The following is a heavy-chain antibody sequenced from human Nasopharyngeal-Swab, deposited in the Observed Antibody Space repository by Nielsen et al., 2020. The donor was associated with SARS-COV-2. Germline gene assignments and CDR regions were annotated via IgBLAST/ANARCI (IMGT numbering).Heavy chain of an antibody. CDR2: IIPIFGTA. V-gene: IGHV1-69*13. J-gene: IGHJ6*03. CDR1: GCTFSSYS. CDR3: ARSYSSSASSFQNGYYYMDV. Sequence: SVKVSCKASGCTFSSYSISWVRQAPGQGLEWMGGIIPIFGTANYAQKFQGRVTITADESTSTAYMELSSLRSEDTAVYYCARSYSSSASSFQNGYYYMDVWGKETTVTVSS. D-gene: IGHD6-6*01.